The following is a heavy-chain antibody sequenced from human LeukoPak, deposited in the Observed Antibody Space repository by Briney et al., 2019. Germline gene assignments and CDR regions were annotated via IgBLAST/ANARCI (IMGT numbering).Heavy chain of an antibody. D-gene: IGHD6-19*01. CDR3: AKGGQWLVQYYYYYMDV. Sequence: PGGSLRLSXAASGFTFSSYAMSWVGQAPGKGLEWVSAISGSGGSTYYADSVKGRFTISRDNSKNTLYLQMNSLRAEDTAVYYCAKGGQWLVQYYYYYMDVWGKGTTVTVSS. CDR1: GFTFSSYA. V-gene: IGHV3-23*01. CDR2: ISGSGGST. J-gene: IGHJ6*03.